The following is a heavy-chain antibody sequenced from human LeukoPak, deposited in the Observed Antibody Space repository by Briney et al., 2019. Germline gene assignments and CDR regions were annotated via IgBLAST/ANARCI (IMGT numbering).Heavy chain of an antibody. CDR1: GYSFTSYW. J-gene: IGHJ4*02. D-gene: IGHD3-10*01. CDR3: ARLRYGSGSYYNVIRDY. CDR2: IYPGDSDT. V-gene: IGHV5-51*01. Sequence: GESLKISCKGSGYSFTSYWIGWVRQMPGKGLEWMGIIYPGDSDTRYSPSFQGQVTISADKSISTAYLQWSSLKASDTAMYYCARLRYGSGSYYNVIRDYWGQGTLVTVSS.